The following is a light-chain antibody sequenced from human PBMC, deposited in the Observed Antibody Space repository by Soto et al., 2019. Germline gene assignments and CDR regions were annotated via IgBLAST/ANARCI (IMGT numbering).Light chain of an antibody. Sequence: EIVLTQSPGTLSLSPGESATLSCRASQSVSSTNLAWYQQKPCQSPRLVMFGASSRATGIPDRFSGSGSGTDFTLTISRLAPEDFAVYYCQQYGSSPVSFGQGTKLEIK. V-gene: IGKV3-20*01. CDR1: QSVSSTN. CDR3: QQYGSSPVS. J-gene: IGKJ2*03. CDR2: GAS.